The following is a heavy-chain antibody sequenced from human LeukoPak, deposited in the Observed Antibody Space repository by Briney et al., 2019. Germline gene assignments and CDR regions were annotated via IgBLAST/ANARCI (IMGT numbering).Heavy chain of an antibody. Sequence: GGSLRLSCAASGFTFSSYSMNWVPQAPRKGLEWVSSISSSSSYIYYADSVKGRFTISRDNAKNSLYLQMNSLRAEDTAVYYCARDDAVVATTHWYFDLWGRGTLVTVSS. CDR2: ISSSSSYI. D-gene: IGHD1-26*01. CDR3: ARDDAVVATTHWYFDL. V-gene: IGHV3-21*01. J-gene: IGHJ2*01. CDR1: GFTFSSYS.